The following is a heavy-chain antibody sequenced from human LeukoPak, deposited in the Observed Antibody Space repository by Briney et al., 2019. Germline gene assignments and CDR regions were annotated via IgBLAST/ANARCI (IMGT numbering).Heavy chain of an antibody. Sequence: GGSLRLSCAASGFTFSRYRMNWVRQAPGKGLEWVSYISSSSSTIYYADSVKGRFTISRDNAKNSLYLQMNSLRDEDTAVYYCARDGGYYDFWSGYYPQYYFDYWGQGTLVTVSS. CDR3: ARDGGYYDFWSGYYPQYYFDY. CDR1: GFTFSRYR. V-gene: IGHV3-48*02. CDR2: ISSSSSTI. J-gene: IGHJ4*02. D-gene: IGHD3-3*01.